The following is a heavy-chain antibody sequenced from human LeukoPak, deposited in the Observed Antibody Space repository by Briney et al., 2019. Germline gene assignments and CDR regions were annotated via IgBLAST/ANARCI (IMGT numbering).Heavy chain of an antibody. J-gene: IGHJ1*01. Sequence: GGSLRLSCAASGFTVSSNYMSWVRQAPGKGLEWVSVIYSDGSIYYADSVKGRFTISRDNSKNTLYLQMNSLRAENTAVYYCANTHYYDSSGYYLARPIQHWGQGTLVTVSS. D-gene: IGHD3-22*01. CDR2: IYSDGSI. CDR3: ANTHYYDSSGYYLARPIQH. V-gene: IGHV3-66*02. CDR1: GFTVSSNY.